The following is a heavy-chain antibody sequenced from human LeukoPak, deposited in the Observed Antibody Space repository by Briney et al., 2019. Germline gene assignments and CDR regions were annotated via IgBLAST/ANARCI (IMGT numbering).Heavy chain of an antibody. J-gene: IGHJ4*02. D-gene: IGHD3-3*01. V-gene: IGHV1-8*01. CDR2: MNPNSGNT. CDR3: ARSNLRSGFTFPIRY. Sequence: GASVKVSFKASGYTFTSYDINWVRQATGQGLEWMGWMNPNSGNTGYAQKFQGRVTMTRNTSISTAYMELSSLRSEDTAVYYCARSNLRSGFTFPIRYWGQGTLVTVSS. CDR1: GYTFTSYD.